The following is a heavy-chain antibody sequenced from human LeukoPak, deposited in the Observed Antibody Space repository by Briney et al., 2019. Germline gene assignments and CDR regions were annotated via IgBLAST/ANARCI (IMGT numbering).Heavy chain of an antibody. CDR2: IYQSGTT. J-gene: IGHJ4*02. Sequence: PSETLSLTCTVSGGFITSGIHWWSWARQTPGKGLEWIGEIYQSGTTNYKPSLKSRVTMSLDKSRNLFSLQLSSVTAADTAVYYCATYFYGDYALHYFDCWGQGALVTVSS. D-gene: IGHD4-17*01. CDR1: GGFITSGIHW. V-gene: IGHV4-4*02. CDR3: ATYFYGDYALHYFDC.